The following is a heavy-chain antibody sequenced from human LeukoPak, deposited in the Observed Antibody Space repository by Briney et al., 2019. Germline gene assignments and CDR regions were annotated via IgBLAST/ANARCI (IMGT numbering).Heavy chain of an antibody. V-gene: IGHV3-21*01. CDR3: ARREQQLIYFDS. CDR1: GFTFSTYS. J-gene: IGHJ4*02. D-gene: IGHD6-13*01. CDR2: MSGSGSYI. Sequence: GGSLRLSCAASGFTFSTYSMNWVRQATGKGLEWVSSMSGSGSYIYYADSVRGRFTISRDNAKNSLYLQMNSLRAEDTAVYYCARREQQLIYFDSWGQGTLVTVSS.